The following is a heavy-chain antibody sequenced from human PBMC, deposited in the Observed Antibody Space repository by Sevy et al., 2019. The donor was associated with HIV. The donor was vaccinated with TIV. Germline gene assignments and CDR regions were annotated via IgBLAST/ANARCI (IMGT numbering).Heavy chain of an antibody. D-gene: IGHD6-13*01. V-gene: IGHV3-11*05. Sequence: GGSLRLSCVASGFIFRDRYMSWIRQAPGKGLEWVSFISSRSSEINYADSVKGRFTVSRDNAKNSLYLQMNSLRAEDTAVYCCAGDFMPVASAGTGALGVWGQGTAVTVS. J-gene: IGHJ6*02. CDR3: AGDFMPVASAGTGALGV. CDR1: GFIFRDRY. CDR2: ISSRSSEI.